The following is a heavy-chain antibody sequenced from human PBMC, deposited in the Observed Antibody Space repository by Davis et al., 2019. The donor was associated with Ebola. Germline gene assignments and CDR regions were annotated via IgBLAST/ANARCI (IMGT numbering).Heavy chain of an antibody. V-gene: IGHV4-34*01. CDR1: GGSFSGYY. D-gene: IGHD6-13*01. CDR3: ARGRHSSSWYRGWYYYYGMDV. Sequence: GSLRLSCAVYGGSFSGYYWSWIRQPPGKGLEWIGEINHSGSTNYNPSLKSRVTISVDKSKNQFSLKLSSVTAADTAVYYCARGRHSSSWYRGWYYYYGMDVWGQGTTVTVSS. J-gene: IGHJ6*02. CDR2: INHSGST.